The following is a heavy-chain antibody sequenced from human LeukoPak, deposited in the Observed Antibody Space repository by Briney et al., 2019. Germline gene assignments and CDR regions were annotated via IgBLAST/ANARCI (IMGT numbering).Heavy chain of an antibody. V-gene: IGHV3-49*04. D-gene: IGHD6-13*01. CDR2: IRSKAYGGTT. Sequence: GGSLRLSCTASGFTFGDYAMSWVRQAPGKGLEWVGFIRSKAYGGTTEYAASVKGRFTISRDDSKSIAYLQMNSLKTEDTAVHYCTRDAHIAAAGTGHMDYYYYYGMDVWGQGTTVTVSS. CDR1: GFTFGDYA. J-gene: IGHJ6*02. CDR3: TRDAHIAAAGTGHMDYYYYYGMDV.